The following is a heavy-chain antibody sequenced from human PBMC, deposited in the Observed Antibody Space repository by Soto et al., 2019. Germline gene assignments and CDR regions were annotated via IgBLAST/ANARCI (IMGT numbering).Heavy chain of an antibody. CDR2: ISGSGGST. J-gene: IGHJ4*02. V-gene: IGHV3-23*01. CDR1: GFTFSSYA. D-gene: IGHD3-22*01. CDR3: AKASGYYNSRVYYFDY. Sequence: GGSLRLSCAASGFTFSSYAMSWVRQAPGKGLEWVSAISGSGGSTYYADSVKGRFTISRDNSKNTLYLQMNSLRAEDTAVYYCAKASGYYNSRVYYFDYWGQGTLVTVSS.